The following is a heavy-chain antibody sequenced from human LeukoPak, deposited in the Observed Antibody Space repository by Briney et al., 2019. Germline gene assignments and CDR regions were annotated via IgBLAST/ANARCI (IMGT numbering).Heavy chain of an antibody. CDR3: ARGGTMYYGSGNFDY. J-gene: IGHJ4*02. D-gene: IGHD3-10*01. CDR2: ISGSGGDT. Sequence: GGSLRLSCAASGFTFTSYTMGWVRQAPGKGLEWVSAISGSGGDTYYADSVKGRFTISRDNSKNTLYLQMNSLRAEDTALYYCARGGTMYYGSGNFDYWGQGTLVTVSS. V-gene: IGHV3-23*01. CDR1: GFTFTSYT.